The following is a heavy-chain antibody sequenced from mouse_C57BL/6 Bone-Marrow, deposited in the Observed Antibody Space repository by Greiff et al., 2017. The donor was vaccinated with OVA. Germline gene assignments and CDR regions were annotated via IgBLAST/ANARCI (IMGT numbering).Heavy chain of an antibody. CDR1: GYAFSSSW. V-gene: IGHV1-82*01. CDR2: IYPGDGDT. J-gene: IGHJ1*03. Sequence: QVQLKESGPELVKPGASVKISCKASGYAFSSSWMNWVKQRPGKGLEWIGRIYPGDGDTNYNGKFKGKATLTADKSSSTAYMQISSLTSKDSTVYYCARPPCYGSRSYWYFDVWGTGTTVTVSS. CDR3: ARPPCYGSRSYWYFDV. D-gene: IGHD1-1*01.